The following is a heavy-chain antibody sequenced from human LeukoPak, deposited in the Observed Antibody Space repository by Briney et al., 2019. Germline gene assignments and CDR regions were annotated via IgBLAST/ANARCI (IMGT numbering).Heavy chain of an antibody. CDR3: ARDGPRIAALGEDFDY. D-gene: IGHD6-6*01. CDR1: GGSFSGYY. J-gene: IGHJ4*02. Sequence: SETLSLTCAVFGGSFSGYYWSWIRQPPGKGLEWIGRINHSGSTNYNPSLKSRVTISVGTSKNQFSLKVSSVTAADTAVYYCARDGPRIAALGEDFDYWGQGTLVTVSS. CDR2: INHSGST. V-gene: IGHV4-34*01.